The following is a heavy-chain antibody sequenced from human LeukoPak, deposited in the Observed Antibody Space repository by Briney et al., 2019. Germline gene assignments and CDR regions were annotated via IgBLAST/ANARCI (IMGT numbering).Heavy chain of an antibody. CDR2: IAASGTT. J-gene: IGHJ4*02. Sequence: PSETLSLTCSVSGGSIESYYWSWIRQPPGKGLEFIGYIAASGTTKHNPSLKSRVTLSMDTSKNQFSLKLRSVTAADTAVYYCARQGRWLVRGFDYWGQGTLVTVSS. V-gene: IGHV4-4*08. CDR3: ARQGRWLVRGFDY. D-gene: IGHD6-19*01. CDR1: GGSIESYY.